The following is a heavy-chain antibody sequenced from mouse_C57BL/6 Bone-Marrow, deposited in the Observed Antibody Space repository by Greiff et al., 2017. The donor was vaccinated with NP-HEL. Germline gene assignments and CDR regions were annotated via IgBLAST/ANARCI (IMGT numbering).Heavy chain of an antibody. V-gene: IGHV14-3*01. Sequence: EVQLVESVAELVRPGASVKLSCTASGFNIKNTYMHWVKQRPEQGLEWIGRIDPANGNTKYAPKFQGKAPITADTSSNTAYLQLSSLTSEDTAIYYCARDSSGYYYAMDYWGQGTSVTVSS. CDR1: GFNIKNTY. CDR2: IDPANGNT. J-gene: IGHJ4*01. D-gene: IGHD3-2*02. CDR3: ARDSSGYYYAMDY.